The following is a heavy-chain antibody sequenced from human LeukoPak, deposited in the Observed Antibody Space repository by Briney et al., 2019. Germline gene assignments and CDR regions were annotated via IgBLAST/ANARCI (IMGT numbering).Heavy chain of an antibody. J-gene: IGHJ4*02. D-gene: IGHD2-15*01. V-gene: IGHV1-46*01. CDR3: ARESAPSGYGAGVDY. Sequence: ASVKVSCKASGNTFTSHYMHWVRQAPGQGLEWMGVINRSGVSTSYAQKFQGRVTMTRDPSTSTVYMELSSLTSEDTAVYYCARESAPSGYGAGVDYWGQGTLVTVFS. CDR1: GNTFTSHY. CDR2: INRSGVST.